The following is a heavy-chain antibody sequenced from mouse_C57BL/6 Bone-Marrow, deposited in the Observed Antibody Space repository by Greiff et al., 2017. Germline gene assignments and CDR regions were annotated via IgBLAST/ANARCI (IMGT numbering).Heavy chain of an antibody. D-gene: IGHD2-4*01. J-gene: IGHJ3*01. Sequence: EVQRVESGGDLVKPGGSLKLSCAASGFTFSSYGMSWVRQTPDKRLEWVATISSGGSYTYYPDSVKGRFTISRDNAQNTLYLQMSSLKSEDTAMYYCARHVRDYDYEAWFAYWGQGTLVTVSA. CDR3: ARHVRDYDYEAWFAY. CDR2: ISSGGSYT. V-gene: IGHV5-6*01. CDR1: GFTFSSYG.